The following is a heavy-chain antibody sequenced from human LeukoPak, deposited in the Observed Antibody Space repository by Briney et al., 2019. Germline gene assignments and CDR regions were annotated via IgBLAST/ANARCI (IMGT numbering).Heavy chain of an antibody. CDR1: GFTFSSYW. V-gene: IGHV3-23*01. CDR2: IGGSGGST. D-gene: IGHD6-19*01. J-gene: IGHJ4*02. Sequence: QPGGSLRLSCAASGFTFSSYWMHWVRQAPGRGLEWVSSIGGSGGSTYYADSVRGRFTMSRDNSKNTPYLQMNSLRAEDTAVYFCAKEGDSSGDYVILCFFDYWGQGTLVTVSS. CDR3: AKEGDSSGDYVILCFFDY.